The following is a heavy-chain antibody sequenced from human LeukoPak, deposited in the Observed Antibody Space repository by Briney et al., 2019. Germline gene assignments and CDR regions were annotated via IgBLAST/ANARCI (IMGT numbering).Heavy chain of an antibody. V-gene: IGHV3-53*01. Sequence: GGSLRLSCAASGFTVSSNYMTWVRQAPGKGLEWVSVIYVGGTTYYADSVRGRFTISRDNSKNTLYLQMSSLRAEDTAVYYCARDPDYGDNWGLGTLVTVSS. CDR1: GFTVSSNY. J-gene: IGHJ4*02. CDR2: IYVGGTT. CDR3: ARDPDYGDN. D-gene: IGHD4/OR15-4a*01.